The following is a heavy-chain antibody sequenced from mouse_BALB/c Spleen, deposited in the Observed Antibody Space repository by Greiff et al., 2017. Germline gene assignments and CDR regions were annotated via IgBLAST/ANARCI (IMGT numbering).Heavy chain of an antibody. D-gene: IGHD1-1*01. J-gene: IGHJ1*01. CDR1: GFTFSSYG. Sequence: VQLKESGGDLVKPGGSLKLSCAASGFTFSSYGMSWVRQTPDKRLEWVATISSGGSYTYYPDSVKGRFTISRDNAKNTLYLQMSSLKSEDTAMYYCARHYYGSSYDWYFDVWGAGTTVTVSS. CDR3: ARHYYGSSYDWYFDV. CDR2: ISSGGSYT. V-gene: IGHV5-6*01.